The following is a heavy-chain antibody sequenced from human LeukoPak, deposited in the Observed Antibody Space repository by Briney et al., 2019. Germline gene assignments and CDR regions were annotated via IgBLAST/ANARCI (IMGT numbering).Heavy chain of an antibody. CDR3: ARELLGYCSGGNCTNWFDP. CDR2: ISSSSSYI. Sequence: GGFLRLSCAASGFTFSSYSMNWVRQAPGKGLEWVSSISSSSSYIYYADSVKGRFTISRDNAKNSLYLQMNSLRAEDTAVYYCARELLGYCSGGNCTNWFDPWGQGTLVTVSS. V-gene: IGHV3-21*01. D-gene: IGHD2-15*01. CDR1: GFTFSSYS. J-gene: IGHJ5*02.